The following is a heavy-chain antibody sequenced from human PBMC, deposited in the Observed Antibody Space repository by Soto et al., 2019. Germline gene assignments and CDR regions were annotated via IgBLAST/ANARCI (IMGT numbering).Heavy chain of an antibody. Sequence: SETLSLTCTVSGGSISSYYWSWIRQPPGKGLEWIGYIYYSGSTNYNPSLKSRVTISVDTSKNKFSLKLSSVPAADTAVYYCARGEYYYDSSGYYYGYWGQGTLVTVSS. CDR2: IYYSGST. V-gene: IGHV4-59*08. CDR3: ARGEYYYDSSGYYYGY. J-gene: IGHJ4*02. CDR1: GGSISSYY. D-gene: IGHD3-22*01.